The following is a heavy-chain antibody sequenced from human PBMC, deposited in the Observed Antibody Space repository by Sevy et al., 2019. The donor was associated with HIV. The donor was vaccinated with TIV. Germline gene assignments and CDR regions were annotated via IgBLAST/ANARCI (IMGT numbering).Heavy chain of an antibody. J-gene: IGHJ4*02. CDR1: GYTLTELS. D-gene: IGHD3-22*01. Sequence: ASVKVSCKVSGYTLTELSMHWVRQAPGKGLEWMGTFDPEDGETIYAQKFQGRVTMTEDTSTDTAYMELSSLRSEDTAVYYCATTKDYYDSSGYPFDYWGQGTLVTVSS. CDR3: ATTKDYYDSSGYPFDY. V-gene: IGHV1-24*01. CDR2: FDPEDGET.